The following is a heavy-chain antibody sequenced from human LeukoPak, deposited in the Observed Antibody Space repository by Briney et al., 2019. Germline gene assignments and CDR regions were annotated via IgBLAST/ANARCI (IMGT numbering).Heavy chain of an antibody. CDR3: ARGRGLGVTSTPVPFDY. Sequence: PGGSLRLSRAASVFTFSSYGMSGVRQAPGKGLEWVSRINWTGGSTGYADSVKGRFTISRDNAKNSLYLQMNSLRAEDTAFYYCARGRGLGVTSTPVPFDYWGQGILVTVSS. CDR1: VFTFSSYG. D-gene: IGHD2-21*02. V-gene: IGHV3-20*04. J-gene: IGHJ4*02. CDR2: INWTGGST.